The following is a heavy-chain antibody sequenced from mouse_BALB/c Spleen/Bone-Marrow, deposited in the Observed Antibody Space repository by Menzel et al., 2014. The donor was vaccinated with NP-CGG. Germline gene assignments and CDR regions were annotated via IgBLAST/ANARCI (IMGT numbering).Heavy chain of an antibody. D-gene: IGHD1-1*01. V-gene: IGHV1-9*01. J-gene: IGHJ4*01. CDR2: ILPGRGST. CDR1: GYTFSSYW. CDR3: ARWDTTAMDY. Sequence: PGAELMKPGASVRISCKATGYTFSSYWIEWVKQRPGHGLEWIGEILPGRGSTNYNEKFKGKATFTSDTSSNTAYMQLSSLTSEDSAVYYCARWDTTAMDYWGQGTSVTVSS.